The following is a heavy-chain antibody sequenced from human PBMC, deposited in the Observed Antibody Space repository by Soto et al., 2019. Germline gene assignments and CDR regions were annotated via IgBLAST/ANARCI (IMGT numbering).Heavy chain of an antibody. CDR3: AKDGGFDYGFWYFDI. V-gene: IGHV3-30-3*01. D-gene: IGHD4-17*01. J-gene: IGHJ2*01. CDR2: ISSGGSTK. CDR1: GFTFSGYT. Sequence: QVQLVESGGGVVQPGRSLRLSCAASGFTFSGYTMHWVRQAPGKGLEWVAVISSGGSTKYYADSVKGRFTISRDNSKNPLFLQMNILRAEDTAVYYCAKDGGFDYGFWYFDIWGRGNLVSVSS.